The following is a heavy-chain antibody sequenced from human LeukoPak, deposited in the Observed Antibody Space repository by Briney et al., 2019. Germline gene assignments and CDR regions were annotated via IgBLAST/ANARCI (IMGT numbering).Heavy chain of an antibody. CDR2: ISSSSSTI. CDR3: ARDLGDIVVVVAATGFDY. CDR1: GFTFSSYS. J-gene: IGHJ4*02. V-gene: IGHV3-48*01. Sequence: GGSLRLSCAASGFTFSSYSMNWVRQAPGKGLEWVSYISSSSSTIYYADSVKGRFTISRDNAKNSLYLQMNSLGAEDTAVYYCARDLGDIVVVVAATGFDYWGQGTLVTVSS. D-gene: IGHD2-15*01.